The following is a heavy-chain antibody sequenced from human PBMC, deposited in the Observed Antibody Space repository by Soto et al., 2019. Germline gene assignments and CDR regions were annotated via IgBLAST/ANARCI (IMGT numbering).Heavy chain of an antibody. Sequence: QITLKESGPTLVKPTQTLTLTCTFSGFSLSTSRVGVGWIRQPPGKALEWLAVIYWDDAKTYRPSLKSRLTITNDTSKNQVALTMTNMDPVDTAPYYCAHAYGGRSLYWGQGTLVTVSS. CDR3: AHAYGGRSLY. V-gene: IGHV2-5*02. J-gene: IGHJ4*02. CDR2: IYWDDAK. D-gene: IGHD1-26*01. CDR1: GFSLSTSRVG.